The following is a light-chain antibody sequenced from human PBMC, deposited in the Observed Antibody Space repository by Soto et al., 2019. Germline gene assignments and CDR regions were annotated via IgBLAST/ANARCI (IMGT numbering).Light chain of an antibody. CDR2: SNN. J-gene: IGLJ1*01. Sequence: VLTQPPSASGTPGQRVTISCSGSSSNIGSNTVNWYQQLPGTAPKLLIYSNNQRPSGVPDRFSGSKSGTSASLAISGLQSEDEADYYCAAWHDSLNGYVFGTGTKVTVL. CDR3: AAWHDSLNGYV. CDR1: SSNIGSNT. V-gene: IGLV1-44*01.